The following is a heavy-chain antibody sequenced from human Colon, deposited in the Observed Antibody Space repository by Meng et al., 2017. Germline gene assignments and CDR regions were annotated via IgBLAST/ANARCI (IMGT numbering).Heavy chain of an antibody. CDR1: GVSISTTNW. V-gene: IGHV4-4*02. D-gene: IGHD1/OR15-1a*01. CDR2: IAHTGRT. CDR3: GTTDINYCPIHY. J-gene: IGHJ4*02. Sequence: QMQLRESGPGLVKPSGTLSLTCAVSGVSISTTNWWTWFRQSPGKGLEWIGEIAHTGRTNYNRSLKSRVTVSMDKSKNHFSLNVTSVNAADTAVYYCGTTDINYCPIHYWGQGTLVTVSS.